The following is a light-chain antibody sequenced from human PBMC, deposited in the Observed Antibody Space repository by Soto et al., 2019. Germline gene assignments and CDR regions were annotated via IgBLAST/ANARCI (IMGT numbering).Light chain of an antibody. V-gene: IGLV1-47*01. CDR3: AAWDDNLSGGC. Sequence: QSVLTQPPSASGTPGQRVTISCSGSSSNIGSNYVYWYQQLPGTAPKLLIYRNNQRPSGVPDRFSGSKSGTSASLAISGLRSEDEADYYCAAWDDNLSGGCFGGGTKLTVL. CDR1: SSNIGSNY. CDR2: RNN. J-gene: IGLJ2*01.